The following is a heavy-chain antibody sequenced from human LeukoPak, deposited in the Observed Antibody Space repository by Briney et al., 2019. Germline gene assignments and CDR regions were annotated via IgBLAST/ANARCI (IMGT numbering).Heavy chain of an antibody. J-gene: IGHJ6*02. CDR2: ISAYNGNT. V-gene: IGHV1-18*01. CDR3: ARDKVTYCSSTSCPPYYYYYYGMDV. Sequence: ASVKVSCKASGYTFTSYGISWVRQAPGQGLEWMGWISAYNGNTNYAQKLQGRVTMTTDTSTSTDYVELRSLSSDDTAVYYCARDKVTYCSSTSCPPYYYYYYGMDVWGQGTTVTVSS. CDR1: GYTFTSYG. D-gene: IGHD2-2*01.